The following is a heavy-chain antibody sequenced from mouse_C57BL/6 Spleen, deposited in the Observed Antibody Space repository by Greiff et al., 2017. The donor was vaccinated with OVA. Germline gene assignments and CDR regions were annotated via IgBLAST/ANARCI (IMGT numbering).Heavy chain of an antibody. Sequence: QVQLQQSGAELVRPGSSVKLSCKASGYTFTSYWMHWVKQRPIQGLEWIGNIDPSDSETHYNQKFKDKATLTVDKSSSTAYMQLSSLTSEDSAVYYCARALRIPWYFDVWGTGTTVTVSS. CDR1: GYTFTSYW. CDR3: ARALRIPWYFDV. D-gene: IGHD1-2*01. CDR2: IDPSDSET. V-gene: IGHV1-52*01. J-gene: IGHJ1*03.